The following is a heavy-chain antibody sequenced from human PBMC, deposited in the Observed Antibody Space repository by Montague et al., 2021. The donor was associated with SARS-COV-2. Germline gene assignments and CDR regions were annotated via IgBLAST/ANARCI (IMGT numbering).Heavy chain of an antibody. CDR3: ARFYRVLPAASFDY. V-gene: IGHV4-39*01. D-gene: IGHD2-2*01. J-gene: IGHJ4*02. CDR2: IYYSGST. CDR1: GGSISSSSYH. Sequence: SETLSLTCTVSGGSISSSSYHWGWIRQPPGKGLEWIGSIYYSGSTYYXPSLKSRVTISVDTSKNQFSLKLSSVTAADTAVYYCARFYRVLPAASFDYWGQGTLVTVSS.